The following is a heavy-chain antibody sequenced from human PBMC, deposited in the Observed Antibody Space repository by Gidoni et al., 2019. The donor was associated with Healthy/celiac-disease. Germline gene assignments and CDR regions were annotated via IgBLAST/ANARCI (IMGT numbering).Heavy chain of an antibody. CDR1: GFSLSTRGVG. J-gene: IGHJ4*02. CDR2: IYWYDDK. V-gene: IGHV2-5*01. Sequence: QITLREADPTLVKPRQTLTLTFTVSGFSLSTRGVGVGWIRQPPGKALEWLALIYWYDDKRYSPSLTSRHTITKDTSKTQVVLTTTNMDPVDTATYSGAHSSPNYDDSSGYYSDWGQGTLVTVSS. CDR3: AHSSPNYDDSSGYYSD. D-gene: IGHD3-22*01.